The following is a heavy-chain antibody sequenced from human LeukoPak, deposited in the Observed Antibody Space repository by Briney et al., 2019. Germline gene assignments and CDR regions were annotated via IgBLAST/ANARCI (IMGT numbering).Heavy chain of an antibody. CDR3: ARGEGSSGYYFSAEYFQH. D-gene: IGHD3-22*01. Sequence: ASVKVSCKASGYTFTSYGISWVRQAPGQGLEWMGWISAYNGNTNYAQKLQGRVTMTTDTSTSTAYMELRSLGSDDTAVYYCARGEGSSGYYFSAEYFQHWGQGTLVTVSS. J-gene: IGHJ1*01. V-gene: IGHV1-18*01. CDR2: ISAYNGNT. CDR1: GYTFTSYG.